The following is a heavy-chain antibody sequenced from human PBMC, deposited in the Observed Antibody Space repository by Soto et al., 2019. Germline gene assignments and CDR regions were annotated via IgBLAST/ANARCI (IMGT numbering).Heavy chain of an antibody. Sequence: SETLSLTCTVSGGSISSYYWSWIRQPPGKGLEWIGYIYYSGSTNYNPSLKSRVTISVDTSKNQFSLKLSSVTAADTAVYYCARDLRVIWSLGEIDAFDIWGQGTMVTVSS. V-gene: IGHV4-59*01. J-gene: IGHJ3*02. CDR1: GGSISSYY. D-gene: IGHD3-10*01. CDR3: ARDLRVIWSLGEIDAFDI. CDR2: IYYSGST.